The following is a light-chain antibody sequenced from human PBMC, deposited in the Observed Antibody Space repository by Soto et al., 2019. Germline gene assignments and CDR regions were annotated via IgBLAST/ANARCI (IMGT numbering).Light chain of an antibody. J-gene: IGLJ2*01. CDR3: SSYTTSSTVV. CDR2: AVT. Sequence: QSALTQPASVSGSPGQSITISCTGSSSDVGGYDYVCWYQQYPGKAPKLIIYAVTDRPSGVSNRFSGSKSGNTASLIISGLQAEYEADYYCSSYTTSSTVVFGGGTKLTVL. CDR1: SSDVGGYDY. V-gene: IGLV2-14*03.